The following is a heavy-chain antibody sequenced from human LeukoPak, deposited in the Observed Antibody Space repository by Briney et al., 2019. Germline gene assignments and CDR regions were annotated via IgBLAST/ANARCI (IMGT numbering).Heavy chain of an antibody. D-gene: IGHD3-10*01. J-gene: IGHJ4*02. Sequence: GESLKISCKASGYSFDKYWIGWARQKPGKGLELMGIIYPGDSDTRYRPSFEGQITISADKSINTAYLQWRSLKASDTAMYYCARLHGLGSFFAFWGQGTLVTVFS. CDR1: GYSFDKYW. V-gene: IGHV5-51*01. CDR3: ARLHGLGSFFAF. CDR2: IYPGDSDT.